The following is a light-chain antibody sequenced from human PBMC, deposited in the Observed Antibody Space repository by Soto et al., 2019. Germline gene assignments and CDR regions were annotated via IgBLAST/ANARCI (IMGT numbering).Light chain of an antibody. V-gene: IGKV1-5*03. J-gene: IGKJ4*01. CDR3: QQWLT. Sequence: DIQMTQSPSTLSASVGDRVTMTCRASQSISSWLAWYQQKPGKAPKLLIYKASSLESGVPSRFSGSGSGTEFTLTISSLQPDDFATYYCQQWLTFGGGTKVDIK. CDR2: KAS. CDR1: QSISSW.